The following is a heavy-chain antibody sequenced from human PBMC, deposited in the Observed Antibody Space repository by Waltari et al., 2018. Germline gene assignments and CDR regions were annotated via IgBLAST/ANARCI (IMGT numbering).Heavy chain of an antibody. CDR3: AGNIIGDAFDI. CDR1: GGSISSSSYY. Sequence: QLQLQESGPGLVKPSETLSLTCTVSGGSISSSSYYWGWIRQPPGKGLEWIGSIYYRGSTDYNPSLKSRVTISVDTSKNQFSLKLSSVTAADTAVYYCAGNIIGDAFDIWGQGTMVTVSS. J-gene: IGHJ3*02. V-gene: IGHV4-39*01. CDR2: IYYRGST.